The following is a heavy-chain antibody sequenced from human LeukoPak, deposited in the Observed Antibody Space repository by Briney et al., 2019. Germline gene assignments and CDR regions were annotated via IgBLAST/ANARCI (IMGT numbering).Heavy chain of an antibody. D-gene: IGHD5-18*01. CDR3: ATIRGYSYGPFDY. J-gene: IGHJ4*02. CDR2: ISGSGGST. Sequence: PGGSLRLSCAASGFTFSSYSMNWVRQAPGKGLEWVSAISGSGGSTYYADSVKGRFTISRDNSKNTLYLQMNSLRAEDTAVYYCATIRGYSYGPFDYWGQGTLVTVSS. CDR1: GFTFSSYS. V-gene: IGHV3-23*01.